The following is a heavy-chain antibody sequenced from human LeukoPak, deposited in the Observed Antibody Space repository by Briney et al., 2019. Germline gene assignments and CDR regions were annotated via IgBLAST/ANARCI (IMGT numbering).Heavy chain of an antibody. CDR3: TRLFGELRFLEWPNMDV. V-gene: IGHV3-73*01. CDR1: GFTFSGSA. CDR2: IRSKANSYAA. D-gene: IGHD3-3*01. Sequence: GGSLRLSCAASGFTFSGSAMHWVRQASGKGLEWVGRIRSKANSYAAAYAASVKGRFTISRDDSKNTAYLQMNSLKTEDTAVYYCTRLFGELRFLEWPNMDVWGKGTTVTVSS. J-gene: IGHJ6*03.